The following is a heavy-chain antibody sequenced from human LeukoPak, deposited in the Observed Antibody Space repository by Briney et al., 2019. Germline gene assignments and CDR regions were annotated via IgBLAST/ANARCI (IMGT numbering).Heavy chain of an antibody. CDR2: INPNSGGT. V-gene: IGHV1-2*02. CDR3: ARVRGAVAGPFD. J-gene: IGHJ4*02. Sequence: ASVKVSCKASGYTFTGYYMHWVRQAPGQGLEWMGWINPNSGGTNYAQKFQGRVTMTRDTSISTAYMELSRLRSDDTAVYYCARVRGAVAGPFDWGQGTLVTVSS. CDR1: GYTFTGYY. D-gene: IGHD6-19*01.